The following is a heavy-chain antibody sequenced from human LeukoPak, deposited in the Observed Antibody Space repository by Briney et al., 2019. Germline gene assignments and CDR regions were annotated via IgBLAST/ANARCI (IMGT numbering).Heavy chain of an antibody. CDR3: AKRADYYDSSRALYDAFDL. CDR2: IRYDGSDK. Sequence: GGSLRLSCAASGFTFRTYGMHWVRQAPGKGLDWATFIRYDGSDKYYADSVKGRFTISRDNSKNTLFLQMNSLRVEDTAVYYCAKRADYYDSSRALYDAFDLWGQGTMVTVSS. J-gene: IGHJ3*01. D-gene: IGHD3-16*01. V-gene: IGHV3-30*02. CDR1: GFTFRTYG.